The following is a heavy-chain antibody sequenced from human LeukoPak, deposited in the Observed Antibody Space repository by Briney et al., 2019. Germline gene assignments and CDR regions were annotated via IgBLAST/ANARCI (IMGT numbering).Heavy chain of an antibody. J-gene: IGHJ3*01. D-gene: IGHD3-10*01. CDR3: ARTTHRGADAFDF. V-gene: IGHV1-18*01. CDR1: GYTFTSFV. CDR2: ISTYRGNT. Sequence: ASVSVSCRASGYTFTSFVMNWVRQAPGQGLEGRGGISTYRGNTNYAQTLEGRVTITRDTSTSRAYREVRRRRSDDTAVSYCARTTHRGADAFDFWGQGTMVTVSS.